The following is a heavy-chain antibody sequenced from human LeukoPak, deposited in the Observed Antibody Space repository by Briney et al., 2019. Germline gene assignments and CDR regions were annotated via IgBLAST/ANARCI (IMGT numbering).Heavy chain of an antibody. V-gene: IGHV4-59*01. D-gene: IGHD3-22*01. CDR2: IYYSGST. CDR1: GGSISSYY. J-gene: IGHJ5*02. Sequence: SETLSLTCTVSGGSISSYYWSWIRQPPGKGLEWIGHIYYSGSTNYNPSLKSRVTISVDTSKNQFSLKLSSVTAADTAVYYCARVPLYYDSSGVGWFDPWGQGTLVTVSS. CDR3: ARVPLYYDSSGVGWFDP.